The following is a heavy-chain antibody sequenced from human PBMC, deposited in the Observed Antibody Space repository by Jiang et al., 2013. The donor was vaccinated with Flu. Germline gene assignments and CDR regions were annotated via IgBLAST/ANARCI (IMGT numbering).Heavy chain of an antibody. D-gene: IGHD3-10*01. CDR3: ARNYYYGSGSYPLALHYYGMDV. CDR1: GGSILSHY. V-gene: IGHV4-59*11. CDR2: LYYTGSI. Sequence: TLSLTCTVSGGSILSHYWSWLRQPPGKGLEWIGNLYYTGSINYNPSLKSRVTISVDTSKNQFSLNLTSATAADTAVYYCARNYYYGSGSYPLALHYYGMDVWGQGTTVTVSS. J-gene: IGHJ6*01.